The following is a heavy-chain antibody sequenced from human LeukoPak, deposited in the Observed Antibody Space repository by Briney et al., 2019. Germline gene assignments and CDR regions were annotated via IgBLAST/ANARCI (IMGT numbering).Heavy chain of an antibody. J-gene: IGHJ5*02. D-gene: IGHD1-20*01. Sequence: ASVKVSCKASGYTFTNYGISWVRQAPGQGLEWMGWINTYNGNTDYTERFQGRVTMTTGTSTSTAYMELTSLRSDDTAVYYCARDMGITITAPGSWGQGTLVTVSS. CDR2: INTYNGNT. CDR1: GYTFTNYG. V-gene: IGHV1-18*01. CDR3: ARDMGITITAPGS.